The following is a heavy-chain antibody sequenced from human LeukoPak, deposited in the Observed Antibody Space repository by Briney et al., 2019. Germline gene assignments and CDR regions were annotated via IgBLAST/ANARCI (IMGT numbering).Heavy chain of an antibody. CDR1: GFTFSSYG. Sequence: PGGSLRLSCAASGFTFSSYGMHWVRQAPGKGLEWVAFIRYDGSNKYYADSAKGRFTISRDNSKNTLYLQMNSLRAEDTAVYYCAKDRREEKHRAAVTYYFDYWGQGTLVTVSS. J-gene: IGHJ4*02. V-gene: IGHV3-30*02. CDR3: AKDRREEKHRAAVTYYFDY. CDR2: IRYDGSNK. D-gene: IGHD6-13*01.